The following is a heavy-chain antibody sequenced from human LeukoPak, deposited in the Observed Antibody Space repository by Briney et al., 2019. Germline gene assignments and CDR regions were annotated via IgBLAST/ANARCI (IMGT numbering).Heavy chain of an antibody. J-gene: IGHJ5*02. CDR3: ASWDPPRTYYDILTGYS. V-gene: IGHV1-2*02. CDR1: GYTFTDYY. D-gene: IGHD3-9*01. CDR2: FDPKSGGS. Sequence: ASVKVSCKASGYTFTDYYLHWVRQAPGQGLEWMGWFDPKSGGSNYAQKFQGRVTMTRDTSISTLYMELNRLTSDDTAVYSCASWDPPRTYYDILTGYSWGQGTLVTVSS.